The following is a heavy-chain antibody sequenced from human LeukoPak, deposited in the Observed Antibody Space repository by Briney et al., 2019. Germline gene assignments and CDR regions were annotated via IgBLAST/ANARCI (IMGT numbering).Heavy chain of an antibody. CDR1: GGSISSGGYY. CDR3: ARDRYSSVGCRWFDP. CDR2: IYYSGST. V-gene: IGHV4-31*03. D-gene: IGHD3-10*01. J-gene: IGHJ5*02. Sequence: SQTLSLTCTVSGGSISSGGYYWSWIRQRPGKGLEWIGYIYYSGSTYYNPSLKSRVTISVDTSKNQFTLKLGSVTAADTGVYDCARDRYSSVGCRWFDPWGQGTLVTVSS.